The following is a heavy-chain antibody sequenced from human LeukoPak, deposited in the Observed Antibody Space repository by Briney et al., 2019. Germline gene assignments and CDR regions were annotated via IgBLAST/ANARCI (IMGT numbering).Heavy chain of an antibody. CDR3: AKLGYSGSYYDLSRYYYYYMDV. V-gene: IGHV3-23*01. J-gene: IGHJ6*03. CDR1: GFSFSTFG. CDR2: ISGSGGST. Sequence: GGTLRLSCAASGFSFSTFGMSWVRQAPGKGLEWVSAISGSGGSTYYADSVKGRFTISRDNPKNTLYLQMNSLRAEDTAVYYCAKLGYSGSYYDLSRYYYYYMDVWGKGTTVTVSS. D-gene: IGHD1-26*01.